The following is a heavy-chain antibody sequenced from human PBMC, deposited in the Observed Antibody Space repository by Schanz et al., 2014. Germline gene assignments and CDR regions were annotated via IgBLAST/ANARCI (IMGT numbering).Heavy chain of an antibody. Sequence: QVQLVQSGAEVKKPGASVKVSCKASGYTFTSYGISWVRQAPGQGLEWMGRIIPILGIANYAQKFQGRVTITADKSTSTAYMELTSLRSEDTAVYYWAGTYCSSTSCYTGYYYMDVWGKGTTVTVSS. V-gene: IGHV1-69*04. J-gene: IGHJ6*03. CDR1: GYTFTSYG. D-gene: IGHD2-2*02. CDR2: IIPILGIA. CDR3: AGTYCSSTSCYTGYYYMDV.